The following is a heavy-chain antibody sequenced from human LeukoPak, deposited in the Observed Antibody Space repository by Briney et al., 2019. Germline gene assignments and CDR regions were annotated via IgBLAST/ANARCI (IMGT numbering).Heavy chain of an antibody. D-gene: IGHD6-19*01. CDR2: INPNSGGT. J-gene: IGHJ4*02. CDR1: GYTFTGYY. V-gene: IGHV1-2*04. CDR3: ARGSVAGLDY. Sequence: ASVTVSCTASGYTFTGYYMHWVRQAPGQGLELMGWINPNSGGTNYAQEFQGWVTMTRDTSISTAYMELSRLRSDDTAVYYCARGSVAGLDYWGQGTLVTVSS.